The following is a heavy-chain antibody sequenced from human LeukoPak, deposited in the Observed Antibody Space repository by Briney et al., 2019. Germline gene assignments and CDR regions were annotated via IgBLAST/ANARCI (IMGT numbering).Heavy chain of an antibody. D-gene: IGHD6-19*01. CDR2: IYTSGST. CDR3: ARAISSGWFKNAFDI. CDR1: GDSISTYY. Sequence: SETLSLTCTVSGDSISTYYWGWIRQPAGKRLEWIGRIYTSGSTNYNPSLESRATMSVDTSKNQFSLNLSSVTAADTAVYYCARAISSGWFKNAFDIWGQGTMVTVSS. V-gene: IGHV4-4*07. J-gene: IGHJ3*02.